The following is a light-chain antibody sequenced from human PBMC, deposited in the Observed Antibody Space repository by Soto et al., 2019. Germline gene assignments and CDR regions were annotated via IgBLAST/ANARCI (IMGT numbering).Light chain of an antibody. Sequence: AIHMTQSPSSLSASIGDRVTMTCRASQDITNDLGWYRQKPGKAPKLIINTTSTLQSGVPSRFSGSGSGTHFTLTISSLQPEDFATYFCLQDYTFPLTFGGGTKVEIK. J-gene: IGKJ4*01. V-gene: IGKV1-6*02. CDR3: LQDYTFPLT. CDR1: QDITND. CDR2: TTS.